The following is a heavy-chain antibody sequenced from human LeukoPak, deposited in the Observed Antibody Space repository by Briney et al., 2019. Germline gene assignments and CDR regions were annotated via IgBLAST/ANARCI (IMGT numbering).Heavy chain of an antibody. CDR1: GGIFNSYA. V-gene: IGHV1-69*05. D-gene: IGHD6-19*01. J-gene: IGHJ6*03. Sequence: SVKVSCKASGGIFNSYAISWVRQAPGQGLEWMGGIIPIFDTANYAQKFQGRVTMTRNTSISTAYMELSSLRSEDTAVYYCARGFTGAGTFLGRYYYYMDVWGKGTTVTISS. CDR3: ARGFTGAGTFLGRYYYYMDV. CDR2: IIPIFDTA.